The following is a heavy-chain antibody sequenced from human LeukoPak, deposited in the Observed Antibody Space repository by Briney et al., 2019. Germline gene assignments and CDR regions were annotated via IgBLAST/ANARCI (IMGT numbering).Heavy chain of an antibody. D-gene: IGHD4-11*01. Sequence: GGSLRLSCAASGFTFSSYTMNWVRQAPGKGLEWVSSFSSSGTYIYYADSVKGRFTISRDNAKNSLYLQMNSLRAEDTAVYYCARDQDYRFDYWGQGTLVTVSS. V-gene: IGHV3-21*01. CDR2: FSSSGTYI. CDR3: ARDQDYRFDY. CDR1: GFTFSSYT. J-gene: IGHJ4*02.